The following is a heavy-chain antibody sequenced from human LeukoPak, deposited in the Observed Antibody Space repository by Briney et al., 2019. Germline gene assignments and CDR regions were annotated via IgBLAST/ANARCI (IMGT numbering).Heavy chain of an antibody. CDR2: IYPDDSDT. D-gene: IGHD6-6*01. Sequence: GESLKISCKTSGYTFTNYWIGWVRQMPGKGLEWMGIIYPDDSDTRYSPSFQHQVTISADKSVNTAYLQWSSLKASDTAIYFCARREYSSSSFHFDSWGQGTRVIVSS. V-gene: IGHV5-51*01. J-gene: IGHJ4*02. CDR3: ARREYSSSSFHFDS. CDR1: GYTFTNYW.